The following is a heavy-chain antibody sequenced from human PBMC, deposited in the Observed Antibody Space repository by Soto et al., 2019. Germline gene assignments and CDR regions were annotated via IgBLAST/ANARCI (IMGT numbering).Heavy chain of an antibody. D-gene: IGHD2-15*01. J-gene: IGHJ6*02. CDR3: ARAGCDGGSCYTLVGLRYGMDV. CDR2: ISYDGNNK. Sequence: QVQLVESGGGVVQPGRSLRLSCAASGFTFSSYVMYWVRQAPGKGLEWVAVISYDGNNKYYADSVTGRFTISRDNSKNTLYLQMNSLRAEDTAVYYCARAGCDGGSCYTLVGLRYGMDVWGQGTTVTVSS. V-gene: IGHV3-30-3*01. CDR1: GFTFSSYV.